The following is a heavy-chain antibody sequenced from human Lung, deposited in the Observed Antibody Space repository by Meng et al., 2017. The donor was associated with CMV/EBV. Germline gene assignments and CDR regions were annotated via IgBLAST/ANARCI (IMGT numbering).Heavy chain of an antibody. CDR3: ARVNNWGPDY. CDR1: GYTFTAHY. CDR2: IHPHRGDT. J-gene: IGHJ4*02. V-gene: IGHV1-2*02. D-gene: IGHD7-27*01. Sequence: ASVXVSCKASGYTFTAHYFHWVRQAPGQGLEWMGWIHPHRGDTNYAQQFQGRVTLTRDTSINTGYMELTRLTSDDTAVYYCARVNNWGPDYWGQGTVVTVSS.